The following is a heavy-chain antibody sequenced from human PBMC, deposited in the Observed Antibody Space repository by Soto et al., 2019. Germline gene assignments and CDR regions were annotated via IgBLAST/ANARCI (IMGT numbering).Heavy chain of an antibody. V-gene: IGHV3-74*01. CDR3: ARGELSRYGFGDP. D-gene: IGHD5-18*01. J-gene: IGHJ5*02. CDR2: ISTDGTGT. Sequence: EVQLVESGGGLVQPGGSLRLSCAAAGFTFSSSWMHWVRQAPGKGLVWVSRISTDGTGTDYADSVKGRFTISRDNAKNTLYLEMNSVRADDTAVYCCARGELSRYGFGDPWGQGTLVTVSS. CDR1: GFTFSSSW.